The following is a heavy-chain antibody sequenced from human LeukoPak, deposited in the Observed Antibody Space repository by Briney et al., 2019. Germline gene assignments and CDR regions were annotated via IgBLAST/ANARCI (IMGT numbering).Heavy chain of an antibody. Sequence: GASVKVSCKASGGTFSSYAISWVRQAPGQGLEWMGGIIPIFGTANYAQKFQGRVTITTDESTSTAYMELSSLRSEDTAVYYCAGNLYPKTAAAFDYWGQGTLVTVSS. J-gene: IGHJ4*02. V-gene: IGHV1-69*05. CDR2: IIPIFGTA. CDR1: GGTFSSYA. D-gene: IGHD6-13*01. CDR3: AGNLYPKTAAAFDY.